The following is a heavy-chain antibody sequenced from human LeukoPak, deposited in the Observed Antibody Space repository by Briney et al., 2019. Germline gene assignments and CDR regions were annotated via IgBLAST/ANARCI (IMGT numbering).Heavy chain of an antibody. J-gene: IGHJ4*02. CDR1: GGSISSYY. CDR3: ARTTIFGVVIRFDY. V-gene: IGHV4-59*08. CDR2: IYYSGST. Sequence: SETLSLTCTASGGSISSYYWSWIRQPPGKGLEWIGYIYYSGSTNYNPSLKGRVTISVDTSENQFSLKLSSVTAADTAVYYCARTTIFGVVIRFDYWGQGTLVTVSS. D-gene: IGHD3-3*01.